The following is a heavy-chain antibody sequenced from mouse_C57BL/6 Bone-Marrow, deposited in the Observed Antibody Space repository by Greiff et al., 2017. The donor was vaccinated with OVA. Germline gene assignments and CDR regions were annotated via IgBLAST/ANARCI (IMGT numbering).Heavy chain of an antibody. CDR2: ISNGGGST. J-gene: IGHJ4*01. CDR3: ARQDY. CDR1: GFTFSDYY. Sequence: EVQGVESGGGLVQPGGSLKLSCAASGFTFSDYYMYWVRQTPEKRLEWVAYISNGGGSTYYPDTVKGRFTISRDNAKNTLYLQMSRLKSEDTAMYYCARQDYWGQGTSVTVSS. V-gene: IGHV5-12*01.